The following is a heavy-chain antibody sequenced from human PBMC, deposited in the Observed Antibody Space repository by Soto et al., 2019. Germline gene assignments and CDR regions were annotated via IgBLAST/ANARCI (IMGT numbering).Heavy chain of an antibody. V-gene: IGHV4-4*07. CDR2: IYASGNT. Sequence: QVQLQESGPGLVKPSETLSLTCTVSGASISNYYWSWIRQPAGKGLEWIGRIYASGNTNYNPSLKSRLTMSVATSKNQFSLNLNSVTAADPAVYYCARESRSAAGTVEYWGQGTLVTVSS. D-gene: IGHD6-13*01. J-gene: IGHJ4*02. CDR1: GASISNYY. CDR3: ARESRSAAGTVEY.